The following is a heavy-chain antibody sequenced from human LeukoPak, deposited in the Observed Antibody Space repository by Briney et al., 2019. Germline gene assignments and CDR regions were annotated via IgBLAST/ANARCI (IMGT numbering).Heavy chain of an antibody. Sequence: SETLSLTCAVYGGSFSGYYLSWIRQPPGKGLEWIGEINHSGSTNYNPSLKSRVTISVDTSKNQFSLKLSSVTAADTAVYYCAREPGLLWFGETDYWGQGTLVTVSS. V-gene: IGHV4-34*01. CDR2: INHSGST. CDR1: GGSFSGYY. CDR3: AREPGLLWFGETDY. J-gene: IGHJ4*02. D-gene: IGHD3-10*01.